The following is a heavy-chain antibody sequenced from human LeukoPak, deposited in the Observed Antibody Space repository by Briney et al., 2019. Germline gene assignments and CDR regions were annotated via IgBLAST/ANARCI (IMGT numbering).Heavy chain of an antibody. V-gene: IGHV4-34*01. CDR2: INHSGST. CDR3: AGTTVTKGIDY. CDR1: GGSFSGYY. Sequence: PLETLSLTCAVYGGSFSGYYWSWIRQPPGKGLEWIGEINHSGSTNYNPSLKSRVTISVDTSKNQFSLKLSSVTAADTAVYYCAGTTVTKGIDYWGQGTLVTVSS. J-gene: IGHJ4*02. D-gene: IGHD4-17*01.